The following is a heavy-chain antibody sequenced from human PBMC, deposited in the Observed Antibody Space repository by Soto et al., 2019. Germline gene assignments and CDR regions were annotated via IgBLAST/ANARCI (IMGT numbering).Heavy chain of an antibody. CDR1: GFTFSSYW. CDR3: ATSRSFDY. J-gene: IGHJ4*02. V-gene: IGHV3-74*01. Sequence: EVQLVESGGGLVQPGGSLRLSCAASGFTFSSYWMHWVRQVPGKGLVWVSRINSDGSSTSYADSVKGRFTISRDNAKNRLYLQMNSLTGEDAAVYYCATSRSFDYWGQGTLVTVSS. CDR2: INSDGSST.